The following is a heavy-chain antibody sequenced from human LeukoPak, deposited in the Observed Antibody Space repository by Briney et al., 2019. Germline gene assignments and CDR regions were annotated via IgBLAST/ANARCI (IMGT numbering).Heavy chain of an antibody. D-gene: IGHD6-13*01. CDR1: GFTFNSYG. CDR3: AKDRHSSSWYVRPSFDY. V-gene: IGHV3-30*02. CDR2: IRYDGSYE. J-gene: IGHJ4*02. Sequence: GGSLRLSCAASGFTFNSYGMHWVRQAPGKGLEWVAFIRYDGSYEYYADSVKGRFTISRDNSKNTLYLQMNSLRAEDTAVYYCAKDRHSSSWYVRPSFDYWGQGTLVTVSS.